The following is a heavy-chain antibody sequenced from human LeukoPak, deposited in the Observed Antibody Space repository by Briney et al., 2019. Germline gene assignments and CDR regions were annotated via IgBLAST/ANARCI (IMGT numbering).Heavy chain of an antibody. CDR3: AREGAVGGRSDAHFDT. D-gene: IGHD6-19*01. Sequence: GRSLRVSCGAAGCTFLDYYISWIRQTPLYSLGLDSYFSSSSSYTNYADSVKGRFTISRDNAKNSLYLQMNSLRAEDTAVYYCAREGAVGGRSDAHFDTWGQGTLVTVSS. CDR1: GCTFLDYY. V-gene: IGHV3-11*06. J-gene: IGHJ4*02. CDR2: FSSSSSYT.